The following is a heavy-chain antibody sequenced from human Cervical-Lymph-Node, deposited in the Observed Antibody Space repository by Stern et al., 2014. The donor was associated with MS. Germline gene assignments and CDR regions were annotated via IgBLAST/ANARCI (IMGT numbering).Heavy chain of an antibody. CDR1: GFNFAGYG. D-gene: IGHD3-16*02. CDR3: TRDADTNSRYSLFDY. V-gene: IGHV3-33*08. CDR2: IWPDGSKR. J-gene: IGHJ4*02. Sequence: VQLVESGGGVVQPGWSLRLSCTASGFNFAGYGMHWVRQAPGQGLEWVAVIWPDGSKRYYADSVKGRFTISRDTPRNTLYLQMDSLRAEDTAVYYCTRDADTNSRYSLFDYWGQGTLVSVSS.